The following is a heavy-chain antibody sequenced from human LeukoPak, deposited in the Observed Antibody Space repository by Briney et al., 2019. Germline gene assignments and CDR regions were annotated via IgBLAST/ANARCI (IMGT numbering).Heavy chain of an antibody. V-gene: IGHV3-15*01. CDR2: VRTTAEGETT. D-gene: IGHD4-11*01. CDR3: TAGLGKTDDDS. CDR1: GFNFNDAW. Sequence: GGSLRLSCEGSGFNFNDAWMSWIRQAPGKGLEWVGRVRTTAEGETTDYGAPVRGRFITSRDDSKSMVYLQMNRLETEDTAIYYCTAGLGKTDDDSWGQGTLVTVSS. J-gene: IGHJ4*02.